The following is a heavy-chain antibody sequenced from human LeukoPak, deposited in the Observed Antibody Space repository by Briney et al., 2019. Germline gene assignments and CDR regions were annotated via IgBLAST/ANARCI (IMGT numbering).Heavy chain of an antibody. J-gene: IGHJ4*02. D-gene: IGHD3-22*01. V-gene: IGHV3-7*01. CDR3: ARDRFHVTYYYDSSGYFSFNY. CDR1: GFTFSSYW. Sequence: GGSLRLSCAASGFTFSSYWMSWVRQAPGKGLEWVANIKQDGSEKYYVDSVKGRFTISRDNAKNSLYLQMNSLRAEDTAVYYCARDRFHVTYYYDSSGYFSFNYWGQGTLVTASS. CDR2: IKQDGSEK.